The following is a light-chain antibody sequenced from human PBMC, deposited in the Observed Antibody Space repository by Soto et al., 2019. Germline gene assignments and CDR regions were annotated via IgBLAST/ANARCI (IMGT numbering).Light chain of an antibody. CDR3: QAWDSSTAGV. CDR1: KLGDKY. CDR2: QDR. Sequence: SYELTQPPSVSVSAGQTASITCSGDKLGDKYVCWYQQKPGQSPVMVIYQDRKRPSGIPERFSGSKSGSTATLTISGTQAMDEADYYCQAWDSSTAGVFGTGTKLNVL. V-gene: IGLV3-1*01. J-gene: IGLJ1*01.